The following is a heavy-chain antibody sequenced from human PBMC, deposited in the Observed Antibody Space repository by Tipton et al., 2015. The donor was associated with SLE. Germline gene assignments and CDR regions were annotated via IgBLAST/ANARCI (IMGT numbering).Heavy chain of an antibody. D-gene: IGHD5-18*01. V-gene: IGHV4-34*01. J-gene: IGHJ4*02. CDR2: INHSGST. Sequence: TLSLTCAVYGGSFSGYYWSWIRQPPGKGLEWIGEINHSGSTNYNPSLKSRVTISVDTSKNQFSLKLSSVTAADTAVYYCASGGIQPFCWGQRTLVPFSS. CDR3: ASGGIQPFC. CDR1: GGSFSGYY.